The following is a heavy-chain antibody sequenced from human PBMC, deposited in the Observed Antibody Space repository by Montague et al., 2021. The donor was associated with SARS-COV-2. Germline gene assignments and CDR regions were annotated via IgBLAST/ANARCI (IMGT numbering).Heavy chain of an antibody. CDR1: GGSISSSSYY. J-gene: IGHJ4*02. D-gene: IGHD6-19*01. Sequence: SETLSLTCTVSGGSISSSSYYWGWIRQPPGKGLEWIGSFYYSGSTYYNPSFKSRVTISVDTSKNQFSLKMSSVTAADTAVYYCARHLPGIVVAEPAAADYWGQGTLVTVSS. V-gene: IGHV4-39*01. CDR3: ARHLPGIVVAEPAAADY. CDR2: FYYSGST.